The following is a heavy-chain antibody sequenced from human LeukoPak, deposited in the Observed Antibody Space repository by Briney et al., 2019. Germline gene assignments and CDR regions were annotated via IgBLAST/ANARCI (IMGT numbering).Heavy chain of an antibody. CDR1: GYTFTGYY. D-gene: IGHD3-16*01. V-gene: IGHV1-2*02. CDR2: INPSSGGT. J-gene: IGHJ5*02. CDR3: ARDLLMYYDGLGEST. Sequence: GTSVTVSCKASGYTFTGYYIHWVRLPPGQGLEWMGWINPSSGGTNYAQNVQGRVTRSRDTSISTGYMQLSSLRSDDTAVYYCARDLLMYYDGLGESTWAQGTLATVTS.